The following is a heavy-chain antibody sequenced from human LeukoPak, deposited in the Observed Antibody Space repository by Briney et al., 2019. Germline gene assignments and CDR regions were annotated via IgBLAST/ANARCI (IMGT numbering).Heavy chain of an antibody. Sequence: GGSLRLSCAASGFTFNYYAMHWVRQAPGKGLEWMSVISYDGSKKYYADSVKGRFTISRDNSKNTLYLQMNSLRAEDTAVYYCARQRNDYVDYWGQGTLVTVSS. V-gene: IGHV3-30*14. D-gene: IGHD6-25*01. CDR2: ISYDGSKK. CDR1: GFTFNYYA. CDR3: ARQRNDYVDY. J-gene: IGHJ4*02.